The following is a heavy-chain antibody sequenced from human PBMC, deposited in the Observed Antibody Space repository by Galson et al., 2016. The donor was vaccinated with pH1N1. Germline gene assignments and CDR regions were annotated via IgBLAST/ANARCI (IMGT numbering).Heavy chain of an antibody. CDR2: ILPNSGDT. J-gene: IGHJ3*01. CDR3: ARELRGGSFDV. V-gene: IGHV1-2*02. CDR1: GYTFTDYY. Sequence: SVKVSCKASGYTFTDYYTHWVRQAPGQGLEWMGLILPNSGDTNFAKKFQGRVTMTRDTSISTAYMELTRLTSDDTAVYFCARELRGGSFDVWGQGTVVTVSS. D-gene: IGHD2-15*01.